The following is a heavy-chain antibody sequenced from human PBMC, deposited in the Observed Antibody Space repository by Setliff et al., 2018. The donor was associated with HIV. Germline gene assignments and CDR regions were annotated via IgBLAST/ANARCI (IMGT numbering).Heavy chain of an antibody. V-gene: IGHV1-69*13. D-gene: IGHD3-16*02. CDR3: VRGGQYYRSTYYYYYMDV. J-gene: IGHJ6*03. CDR1: GGTFSSYG. Sequence: SVKVSCKASGGTFSSYGISWVRQAPGQGLEWMGGITPISGTANYAQKFQGRVAIAADEFTSTAYMELSSLRSEDTAVYYCVRGGQYYRSTYYYYYMDVWGKGTTVTVSS. CDR2: ITPISGTA.